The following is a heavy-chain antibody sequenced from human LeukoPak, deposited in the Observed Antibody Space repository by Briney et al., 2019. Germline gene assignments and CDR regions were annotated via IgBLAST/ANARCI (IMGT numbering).Heavy chain of an antibody. Sequence: TGGSLRLSCAAFGFTFSSYGMHWVRQAPGKGLGWVAFIRYDGSNKYYADSVKGRFTISRDNSKNTLYLQMNSLRAEDTAVYYCAKFAPAAFDYWGQGTLVTVSS. J-gene: IGHJ4*02. CDR2: IRYDGSNK. CDR3: AKFAPAAFDY. V-gene: IGHV3-30*02. CDR1: GFTFSSYG. D-gene: IGHD2-2*01.